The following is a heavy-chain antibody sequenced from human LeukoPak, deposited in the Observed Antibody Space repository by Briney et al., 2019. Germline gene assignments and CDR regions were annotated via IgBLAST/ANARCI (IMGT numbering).Heavy chain of an antibody. CDR2: ISYSGST. D-gene: IGHD3-10*01. J-gene: IGHJ4*02. Sequence: SETLSLTCTVPGGSISSYYWSWIRQPPGKGLEWIGYISYSGSTNYNPSLKSRVTISVDTSRNQFSLKLSSVTAADTAVYYCARGRLGGSGSYYNVLDYWGQGTLVTVSS. CDR1: GGSISSYY. CDR3: ARGRLGGSGSYYNVLDY. V-gene: IGHV4-59*01.